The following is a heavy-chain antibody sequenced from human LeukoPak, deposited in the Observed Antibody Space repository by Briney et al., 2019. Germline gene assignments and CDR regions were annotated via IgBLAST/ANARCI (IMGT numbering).Heavy chain of an antibody. D-gene: IGHD2-8*01. CDR2: IGGSGGTT. V-gene: IGHV3-23*01. CDR1: GFTFSVYG. Sequence: GGSLRLSCAASGFTFSVYGMSWVRQAPGKGLEWVSTIGGSGGTTYYADSVKGRFTIPRDNSKNTLYLQMDGLRAEDTALYYCARKNGGAFDYWGQGTLVTVSS. J-gene: IGHJ4*02. CDR3: ARKNGGAFDY.